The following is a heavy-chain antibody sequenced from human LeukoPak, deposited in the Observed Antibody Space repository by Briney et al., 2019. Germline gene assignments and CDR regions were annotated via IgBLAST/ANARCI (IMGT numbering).Heavy chain of an antibody. Sequence: GGSLRLSCEASGFTLSSHWMSWVRQAPGKGLEWVAHINQDESEKSYVDSAKGRFTISRDNGKNSLYLQMSSLRVEDTGVYHCARGHYGLDVWGQGTTVTVSS. CDR3: ARGHYGLDV. CDR1: GFTLSSHW. J-gene: IGHJ6*02. CDR2: INQDESEK. V-gene: IGHV3-7*03.